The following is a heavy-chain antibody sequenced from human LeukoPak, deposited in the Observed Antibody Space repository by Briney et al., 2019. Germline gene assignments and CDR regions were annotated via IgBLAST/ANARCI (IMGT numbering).Heavy chain of an antibody. Sequence: PGASLRLSCAASGFTFSSYAMSWVRQAPGKGLEWVSAISGSGGSTYYADSVKGQFTISRDNSKNTLYLQMNSLRAEDTAVYYCAKEGMIVVVITTYFDYWGQGTLVTVSS. V-gene: IGHV3-23*01. D-gene: IGHD3-22*01. CDR3: AKEGMIVVVITTYFDY. CDR1: GFTFSSYA. CDR2: ISGSGGST. J-gene: IGHJ4*02.